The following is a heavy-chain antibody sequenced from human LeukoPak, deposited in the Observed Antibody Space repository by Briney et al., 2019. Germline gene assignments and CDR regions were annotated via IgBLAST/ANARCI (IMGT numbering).Heavy chain of an antibody. CDR2: IYYSGST. Sequence: MTSETLSLTCTVSGGSISSYYWSWIRQPPGKGLEWIGYIYYSGSTNYNPSLKSRVTISVDTSKNQFSLKLSSVTAADTAVYYCARHISPDYGDYLVTAFDIWGQGTMVTVSS. CDR3: ARHISPDYGDYLVTAFDI. J-gene: IGHJ3*02. CDR1: GGSISSYY. V-gene: IGHV4-59*08. D-gene: IGHD4-17*01.